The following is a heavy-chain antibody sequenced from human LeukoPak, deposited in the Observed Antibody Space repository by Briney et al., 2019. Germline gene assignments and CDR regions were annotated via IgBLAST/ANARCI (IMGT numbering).Heavy chain of an antibody. D-gene: IGHD4-23*01. CDR1: GGSFSGYY. CDR3: ARATGGPVAPGIDAFDI. CDR2: INHSGST. V-gene: IGHV4-34*01. Sequence: SETLSLTCAVYGGSFSGYYWSSIRQPPGKGLEWIGEINHSGSTNYNPSLKSRVTISVDTSKNQCSLKLSSVTAADTAVYYCARATGGPVAPGIDAFDIWGQGTVVTVSS. J-gene: IGHJ3*02.